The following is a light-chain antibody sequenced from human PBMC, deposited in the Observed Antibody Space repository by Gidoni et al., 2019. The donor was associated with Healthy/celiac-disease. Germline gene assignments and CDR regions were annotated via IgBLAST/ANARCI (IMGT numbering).Light chain of an antibody. J-gene: IGKJ1*01. CDR3: QQRSNWWT. CDR1: QSVSSY. Sequence: EIVLTQSPATLSLSPGERATLSCRASQSVSSYLAWYQQKPDPARFSGSGSGTDFTLTISSLEPEAFAVYYCQQRSNWWTFGQGTKVEIK. V-gene: IGKV3-11*01.